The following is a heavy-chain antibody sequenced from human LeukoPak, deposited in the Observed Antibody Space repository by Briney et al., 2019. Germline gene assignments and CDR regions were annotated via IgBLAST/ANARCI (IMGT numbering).Heavy chain of an antibody. CDR1: GGSISSSNYY. J-gene: IGHJ4*02. CDR2: IYYSGNT. V-gene: IGHV4-39*07. CDR3: SIQVYGGNSVVSDY. Sequence: SETLSLTCTVSGGSISSSNYYWGWIRQPPGKGLEWIGSIYYSGNTYYNPSLKSRVTISVDASKNQFSLKLSSVTAADTAVYYCSIQVYGGNSVVSDYWGQGTLVTVSS. D-gene: IGHD4-23*01.